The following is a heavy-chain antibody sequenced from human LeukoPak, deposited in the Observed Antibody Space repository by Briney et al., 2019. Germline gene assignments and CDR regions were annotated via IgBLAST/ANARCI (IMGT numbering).Heavy chain of an antibody. Sequence: GASVKVSCKVSGYTLTELSMHWVRQAPGKGLEWMGGFDPEDGETIYAQKFQGRVTMTEDTSTDTAYMELSSLRSEDTAVYYCAREGRYYDSSGYFSHDAFDIWGQGTMVTVSS. V-gene: IGHV1-24*01. D-gene: IGHD3-22*01. CDR2: FDPEDGET. CDR3: AREGRYYDSSGYFSHDAFDI. J-gene: IGHJ3*02. CDR1: GYTLTELS.